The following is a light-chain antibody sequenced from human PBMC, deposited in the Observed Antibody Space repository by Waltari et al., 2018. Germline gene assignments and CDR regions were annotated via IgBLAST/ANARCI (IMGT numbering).Light chain of an antibody. J-gene: IGKJ1*01. Sequence: EIVLTQSPGTLSLSPGERATLSCRASQSVSRSLAWYQQKPGQAPRLLIYGASSRATGVPDRFSGSGSGTDFSLTISRLEPEDFAVYYCQHYVRLPVSFGQVKKGE. CDR1: QSVSRS. V-gene: IGKV3-20*01. CDR3: QHYVRLPVS. CDR2: GAS.